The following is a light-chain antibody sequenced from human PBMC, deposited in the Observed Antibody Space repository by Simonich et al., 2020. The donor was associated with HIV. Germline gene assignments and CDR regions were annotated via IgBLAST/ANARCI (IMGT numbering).Light chain of an antibody. V-gene: IGKV2D-29*02. Sequence: DVVMTQSPLSLPVTLGQPASISCRSSQSLLHSDGKTYLYWYLQKPGQSPQLLIYEVSNRFSGVPGRFTGSGSGTDFTLKISRVEAEDVGVYYCMQSRQLPLTFGQGTKVEIK. J-gene: IGKJ1*01. CDR1: QSLLHSDGKTY. CDR2: EVS. CDR3: MQSRQLPLT.